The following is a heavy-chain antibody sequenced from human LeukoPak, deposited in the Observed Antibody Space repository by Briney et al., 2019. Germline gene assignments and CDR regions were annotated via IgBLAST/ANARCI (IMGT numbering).Heavy chain of an antibody. J-gene: IGHJ4*02. D-gene: IGHD3-22*01. Sequence: SVTLSCPASGGTFSSYAISWVRQAHGQGIEWEGGIITIFGTANYAQKFQGRVTITADKSTSTAYMELSSLRSEDTAVYYCASSLATFDSSGYYYNYWGQGTLVTVSS. V-gene: IGHV1-69*06. CDR3: ASSLATFDSSGYYYNY. CDR2: IITIFGTA. CDR1: GGTFSSYA.